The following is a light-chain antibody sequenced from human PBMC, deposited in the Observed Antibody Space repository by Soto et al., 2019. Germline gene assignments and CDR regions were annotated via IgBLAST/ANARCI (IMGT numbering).Light chain of an antibody. V-gene: IGKV3-20*01. CDR3: QQYGSSPT. Sequence: EIVLTQSPGTLSLSPEERATLSCRASQSVRSSYLAWYQQKPGQAPRLLIYDASNRATGIPDRFSGSGSGTDFTLAISRLEPEDFAVYFCQQYGSSPTFGQGTKVEIK. CDR2: DAS. CDR1: QSVRSSY. J-gene: IGKJ1*01.